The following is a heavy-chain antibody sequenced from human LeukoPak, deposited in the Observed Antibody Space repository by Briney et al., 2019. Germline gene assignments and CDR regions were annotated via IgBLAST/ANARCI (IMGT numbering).Heavy chain of an antibody. J-gene: IGHJ4*02. CDR3: ARGRPHGNDY. D-gene: IGHD4-23*01. CDR2: IASDGSST. V-gene: IGHV3-74*01. Sequence: GGSLRLSCVASGFTFSSYWMNWVRQAPGKGLVWVSRIASDGSSTTYADSVKGRFSISRDNAKNTLYLQMNSLRVEDTAVYYCARGRPHGNDYWGQGTLVTVSS. CDR1: GFTFSSYW.